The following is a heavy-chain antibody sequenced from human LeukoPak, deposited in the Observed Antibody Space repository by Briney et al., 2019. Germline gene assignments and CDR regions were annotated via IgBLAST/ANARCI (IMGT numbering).Heavy chain of an antibody. D-gene: IGHD3-10*01. CDR1: GDSVSSNSAA. Sequence: SQTLSLTCAIFGDSVSSNSAACSWIRQSPSRGLEWLGRTYYRSKWFNEYAVSVKSRITINPDTSKNQFSLQLKSLTPDDTAGYYCARYRAQMVAFDYWARESWSPSPQ. J-gene: IGHJ4*02. V-gene: IGHV6-1*01. CDR3: ARYRAQMVAFDY. CDR2: TYYRSKWFN.